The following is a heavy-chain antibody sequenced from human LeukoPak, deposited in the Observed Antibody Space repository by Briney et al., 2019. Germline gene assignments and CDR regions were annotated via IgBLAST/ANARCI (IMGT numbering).Heavy chain of an antibody. Sequence: GGSLRLSCAASGFPFSSYGMSWIRQGPVKGLEWVSSISASGDVIFLVDSVKGRFIVSRDNSQNALSLQMNSLRGEHTAVYYCVGSGNSAHWGHGTLGTVSS. D-gene: IGHD1-7*01. CDR3: VGSGNSAH. CDR2: ISASGDVI. J-gene: IGHJ4*01. V-gene: IGHV3-23*01. CDR1: GFPFSSYG.